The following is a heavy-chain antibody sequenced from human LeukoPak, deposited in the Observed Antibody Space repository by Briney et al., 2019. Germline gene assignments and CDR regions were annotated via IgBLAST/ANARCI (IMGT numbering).Heavy chain of an antibody. Sequence: ASVKVSCKASGYTFTGYYLHWIRQAPGQGLEWMAWIDPNSGTTVYAQKFQGRVTLTRDTSISTVYMHLTGLTLDDTATYYCAKFWHSDCWGQGTLVTVSS. V-gene: IGHV1-2*02. CDR1: GYTFTGYY. J-gene: IGHJ4*02. CDR2: IDPNSGTT. CDR3: AKFWHSDC.